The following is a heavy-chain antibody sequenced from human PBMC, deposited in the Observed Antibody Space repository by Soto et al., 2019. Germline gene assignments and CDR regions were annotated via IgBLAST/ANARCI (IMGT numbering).Heavy chain of an antibody. CDR2: IWYDGSNK. D-gene: IGHD6-13*01. Sequence: QVQLVESGGGVVQPGRSLRLSCAASGFTFSSYGMHWVRQAPGKGLEWVAVIWYDGSNKYYADSVKGRFTISRDNSKNTLYLQMNSLRAEDTAVYYCARGMGRRSSQTRGNYYYYYGMDVWGQGTTVTVSS. CDR1: GFTFSSYG. J-gene: IGHJ6*02. V-gene: IGHV3-33*01. CDR3: ARGMGRRSSQTRGNYYYYYGMDV.